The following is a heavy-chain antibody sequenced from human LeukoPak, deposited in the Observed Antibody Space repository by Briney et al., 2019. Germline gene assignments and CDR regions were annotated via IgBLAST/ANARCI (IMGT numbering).Heavy chain of an antibody. D-gene: IGHD6-19*01. CDR3: ASTRGSGWSA. CDR2: IYYSGST. Sequence: SETLSLTCTVSGGSISSDYWSWIRQPPGQGLEWIGYIYYSGSTNYNPSLTSRVTISVDTSKNQFSLKLSSVTAADTAVYYCASTRGSGWSAWGQRSLVTVSS. CDR1: GGSISSDY. J-gene: IGHJ4*02. V-gene: IGHV4-59*08.